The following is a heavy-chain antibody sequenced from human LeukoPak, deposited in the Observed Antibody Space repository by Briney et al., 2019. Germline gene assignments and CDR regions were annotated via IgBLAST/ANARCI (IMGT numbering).Heavy chain of an antibody. D-gene: IGHD6-13*01. CDR2: IYYSGST. J-gene: IGHJ3*02. CDR3: ARQFWRSQQQRDAFDI. Sequence: SETLSPTCTVSGGSISSSSYHWGWIRQPPGKGLEWIGSIYYSGSTYYNPSLKSRVTISVDTSKNQFSLKLSSVTAADTGAYYCARQFWRSQQQRDAFDIWGQGTMVTVSS. V-gene: IGHV4-39*01. CDR1: GGSISSSSYH.